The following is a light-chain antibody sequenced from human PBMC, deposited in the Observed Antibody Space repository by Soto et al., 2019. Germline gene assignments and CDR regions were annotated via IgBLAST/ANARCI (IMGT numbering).Light chain of an antibody. J-gene: IGLJ1*01. V-gene: IGLV1-40*01. CDR3: SSYAGSNNYV. Sequence: QSLLTHPPSLSGAPGQRVTISCTGSSSNIGAGYDVHWYQQLPGTAPKLLIYGNSNRPSGVPDRFSGSKSGTSASLAITGLQAEDEADYYCSSYAGSNNYVFGTGTKVTVL. CDR1: SSNIGAGYD. CDR2: GNS.